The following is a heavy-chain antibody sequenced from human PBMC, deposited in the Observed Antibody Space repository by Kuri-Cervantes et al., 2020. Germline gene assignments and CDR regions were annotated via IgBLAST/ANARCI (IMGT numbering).Heavy chain of an antibody. J-gene: IGHJ3*02. D-gene: IGHD6-13*01. CDR2: FDPEDGET. CDR3: ATTVIAAAGTGAFDI. V-gene: IGHV1-24*01. CDR1: GYTFTELS. Sequence: ASVKVSCKVSGYTFTELSMHWVRQAPGKGLEWMGGFDPEDGETIYAQKFQGRVTMTEDTSTDTAYMELSSLRSEDTAVYYCATTVIAAAGTGAFDIWGQGTMVTVSS.